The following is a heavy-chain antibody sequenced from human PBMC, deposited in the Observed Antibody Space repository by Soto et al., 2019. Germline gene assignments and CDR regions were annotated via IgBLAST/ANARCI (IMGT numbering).Heavy chain of an antibody. CDR3: VRDGTKHLRDWFDP. J-gene: IGHJ5*02. Sequence: SETLSLTGNVSGASLAGYYCSWIRQPPGKGLEWIGRIYATGITDYNPSLKSRLTMSVDMSKKQFSLTLRSVTAADTAMYYCVRDGTKHLRDWFDPWRQGILVSVS. CDR1: GASLAGYY. D-gene: IGHD1-1*01. CDR2: IYATGIT. V-gene: IGHV4-4*07.